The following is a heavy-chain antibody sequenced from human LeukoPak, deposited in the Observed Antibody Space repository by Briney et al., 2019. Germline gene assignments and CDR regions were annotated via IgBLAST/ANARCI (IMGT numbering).Heavy chain of an antibody. V-gene: IGHV1-2*02. D-gene: IGHD2-2*01. CDR2: MNPKNGGT. J-gene: IGHJ5*02. CDR1: GYTFTDYY. Sequence: ASVKVPCKASGYTFTDYYMHWVRQAPGQGLEWMGWMNPKNGGTNYAQKFQGRVIMTRDTSISTSYMELSRLTSDDTAVYYCARSSVIVPAAINWFDPWGQGTLVTVSS. CDR3: ARSSVIVPAAINWFDP.